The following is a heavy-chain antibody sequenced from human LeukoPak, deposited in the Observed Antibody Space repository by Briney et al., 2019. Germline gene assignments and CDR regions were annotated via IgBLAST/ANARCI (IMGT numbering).Heavy chain of an antibody. CDR1: GYTFTGFC. Sequence: ASVKVSCKASGYTFTGFCIHWVRQAPGQGLEWMGWLNPNSGGTNYAQNFQGRVTMTRDTSISTGYMELSRLRSDDTAVYYCARDLDNYSGSGSYYNGNPLFQHWGQGTLVTVSS. CDR3: ARDLDNYSGSGSYYNGNPLFQH. J-gene: IGHJ1*01. D-gene: IGHD3-10*01. V-gene: IGHV1-2*02. CDR2: LNPNSGGT.